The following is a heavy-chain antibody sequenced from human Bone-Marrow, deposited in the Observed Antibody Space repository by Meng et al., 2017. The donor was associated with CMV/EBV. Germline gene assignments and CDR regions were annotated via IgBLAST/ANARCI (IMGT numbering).Heavy chain of an antibody. CDR1: GGSFSGYY. V-gene: IGHV4-34*01. Sequence: SETLSLTCAVYGGSFSGYYWSWIRQPPGKGLEWIGEINHSGSTNYNPSLKSRVTISVDTSKNQFSLKLSSVTAADTAVHYCARGVRVYCSSTSCSYYYYGMDVWGQGTTVTVSS. CDR3: ARGVRVYCSSTSCSYYYYGMDV. J-gene: IGHJ6*02. D-gene: IGHD2-2*01. CDR2: INHSGST.